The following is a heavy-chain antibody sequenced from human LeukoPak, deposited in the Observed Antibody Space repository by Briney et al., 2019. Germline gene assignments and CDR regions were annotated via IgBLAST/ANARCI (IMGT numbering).Heavy chain of an antibody. CDR1: GGSISSYY. J-gene: IGHJ4*02. CDR3: ARARKDGYNNYDY. CDR2: IYYSGST. V-gene: IGHV4-59*01. D-gene: IGHD5-24*01. Sequence: SETLSLTCTVSGGSISSYYWSWIRQPPGKGLEWIGYIYYSGSTNYNPSLKSRVTISVDTSKNQFSMKLSSVTAADTAAYYCARARKDGYNNYDYWGQGTLVTVSS.